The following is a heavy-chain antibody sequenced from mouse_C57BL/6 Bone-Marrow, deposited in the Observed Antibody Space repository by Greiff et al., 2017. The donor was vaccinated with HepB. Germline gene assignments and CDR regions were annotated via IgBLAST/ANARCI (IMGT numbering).Heavy chain of an antibody. CDR2: ISNLAYSI. CDR1: GFTFSDYG. Sequence: EVKVVDSGGGLVQPGGSLKLSCAASGFTFSDYGMAWVRQAPRKGPEWVAFISNLAYSIYYADTVTGRFTISRENAKNTLYLEMSSLRSEDTAMYYCARRVTTVVADWYFDVWGTGTTVTVSS. CDR3: ARRVTTVVADWYFDV. J-gene: IGHJ1*03. V-gene: IGHV5-15*01. D-gene: IGHD1-1*01.